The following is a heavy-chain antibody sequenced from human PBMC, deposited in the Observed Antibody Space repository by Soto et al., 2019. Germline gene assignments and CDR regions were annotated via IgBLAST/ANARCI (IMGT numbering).Heavy chain of an antibody. Sequence: QVQLQESGPGLVKPSQTLSLTCTVSGGSISSGGYYWSWIRQHPGKGLEWIGYIYYSGSTYYNPSLKSRVTISVDTSNDQFYLKLSSVTAADTAVYYCARLGYCSSTSCSMPNFDYWGQGTLVTVSS. CDR3: ARLGYCSSTSCSMPNFDY. CDR2: IYYSGST. V-gene: IGHV4-31*03. CDR1: GGSISSGGYY. J-gene: IGHJ4*02. D-gene: IGHD2-2*01.